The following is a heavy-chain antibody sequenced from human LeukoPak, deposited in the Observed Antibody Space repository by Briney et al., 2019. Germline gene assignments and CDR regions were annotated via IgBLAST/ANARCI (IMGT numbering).Heavy chain of an antibody. V-gene: IGHV4-39*01. CDR2: MYYYGST. Sequence: SETLSLTCTVSGGSISGSSFYWGWIRQPPGKGLEWIGSMYYYGSTYYNPSLKSRLTISVDTSKNQFSLKLSSVTAADTAVYYCGSRSDDSSLYYFDYWGQGTLVTVSS. J-gene: IGHJ4*02. CDR3: GSRSDDSSLYYFDY. CDR1: GGSISGSSFY. D-gene: IGHD3-22*01.